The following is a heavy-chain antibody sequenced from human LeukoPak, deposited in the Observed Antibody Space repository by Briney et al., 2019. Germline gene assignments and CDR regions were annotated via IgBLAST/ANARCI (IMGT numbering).Heavy chain of an antibody. V-gene: IGHV3-7*01. D-gene: IGHD3-3*01. CDR2: IKQDGSEK. Sequence: GGSLRLSCAASGFTFSSYAMSWVRQAPGKGLEWVANIKQDGSEKYYVDSVKGRFTISRDNAKNSLYLQMNSLRAEDTAVYYCARDRRFLHYMDVWGKGTTVTVSS. J-gene: IGHJ6*03. CDR3: ARDRRFLHYMDV. CDR1: GFTFSSYA.